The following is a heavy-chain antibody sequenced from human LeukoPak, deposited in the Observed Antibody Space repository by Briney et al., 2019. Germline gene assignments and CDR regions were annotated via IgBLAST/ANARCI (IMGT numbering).Heavy chain of an antibody. D-gene: IGHD3-22*01. Sequence: ASVKVSCKASGGTFSSYAISWVRQAPGQGLEWMGRINPNSGGTNYAQKFQGRVTMTRDTSISTAYMELSRLRSDDTAVYFCARAYYHDVSSYQGFDFWGQGTLVTVSS. CDR2: INPNSGGT. V-gene: IGHV1-2*06. J-gene: IGHJ4*02. CDR3: ARAYYHDVSSYQGFDF. CDR1: GGTFSSYA.